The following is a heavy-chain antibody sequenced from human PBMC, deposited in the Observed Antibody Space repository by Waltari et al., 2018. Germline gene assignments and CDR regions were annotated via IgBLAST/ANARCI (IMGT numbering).Heavy chain of an antibody. CDR2: IYHRGTT. CDR3: ARVPSNYGDHVLFDY. J-gene: IGHJ4*02. CDR1: GYSISSGYY. Sequence: QVQLQESGPGLVRPSETLSLTCTVSGYSISSGYYWGWIRQPPGKGLEWIGTIYHRGTTHYGPSLTGRVTMSVDTSKNQFSLKLSSVTAADTAVYYCARVPSNYGDHVLFDYWGQGTLVTVSS. D-gene: IGHD4-17*01. V-gene: IGHV4-38-2*02.